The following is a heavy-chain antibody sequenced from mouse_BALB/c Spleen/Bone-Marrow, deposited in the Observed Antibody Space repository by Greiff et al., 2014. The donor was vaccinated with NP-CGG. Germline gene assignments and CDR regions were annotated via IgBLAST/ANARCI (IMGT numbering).Heavy chain of an antibody. CDR3: ANYDYGWYFDV. V-gene: IGHV14-3*02. CDR2: IDPANGNT. J-gene: IGHJ1*01. D-gene: IGHD2-4*01. Sequence: EVQLQQSGAELVKPGASVKLSCTASGFNIKDTYMHWVMQRPEQGLEWVGRIDPANGNTKYDPKFQGKATITADTSSNTAYLQLXXXXSEDTAVYYCANYDYGWYFDVWGAGTTVTVSS. CDR1: GFNIKDTY.